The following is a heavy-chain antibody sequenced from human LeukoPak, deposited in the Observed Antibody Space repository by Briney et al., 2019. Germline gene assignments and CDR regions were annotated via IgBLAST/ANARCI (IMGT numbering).Heavy chain of an antibody. CDR2: ITADGGST. D-gene: IGHD5-12*01. J-gene: IGHJ6*03. CDR1: GFTFRSYA. Sequence: PGGSLRLSCAVSGFTFRSYAMNWVRQAPGKGLEWVAAITADGGSTHYTTSVKGRFIISRDTPKNTLSLQMNNLRAEDTAVYCCARVWLRDYMDVWGEGTTVSVSS. CDR3: ARVWLRDYMDV. V-gene: IGHV3-23*01.